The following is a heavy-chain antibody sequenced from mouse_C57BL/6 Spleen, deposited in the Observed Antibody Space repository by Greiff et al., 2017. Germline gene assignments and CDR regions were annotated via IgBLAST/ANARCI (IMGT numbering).Heavy chain of an antibody. J-gene: IGHJ4*01. D-gene: IGHD3-2*02. CDR2: IYPGSGST. CDR1: GYTFTSYW. V-gene: IGHV1-55*01. CDR3: ARWGAAQSHYAMDY. Sequence: QVQLQQPGAELVKPGASVKMSCKASGYTFTSYWITWVKQRPGQGLAWIGDIYPGSGSTNYNAKFKSKATLAVDTSSSTAYMQLSSLTSEDSAVYYGARWGAAQSHYAMDYWGQGTSVTVSS.